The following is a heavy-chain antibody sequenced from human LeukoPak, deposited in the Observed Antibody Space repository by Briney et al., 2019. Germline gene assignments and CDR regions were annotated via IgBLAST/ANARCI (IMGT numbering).Heavy chain of an antibody. CDR2: ISYDGSNK. Sequence: PGGSLRLSCAASGFTFSSYAMSWVRQAPGKGLEWVAVISYDGSNKYYADSVKGRFTISRDNSKNTLYLQMNSLRAEDTAVYYCAKDVRSSGWYIYYYYGMDVWGQGTTVTVSS. D-gene: IGHD6-19*01. V-gene: IGHV3-30*18. CDR1: GFTFSSYA. J-gene: IGHJ6*02. CDR3: AKDVRSSGWYIYYYYGMDV.